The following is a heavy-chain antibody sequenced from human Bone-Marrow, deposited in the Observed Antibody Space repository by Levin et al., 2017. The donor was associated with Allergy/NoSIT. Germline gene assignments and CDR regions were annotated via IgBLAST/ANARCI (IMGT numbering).Heavy chain of an antibody. J-gene: IGHJ4*02. CDR3: ATLVGASAGNY. CDR1: EYTLSKVS. CDR2: FDDEEGET. Sequence: ASVKVSCKVSEYTLSKVSIHWVRQASGGGLEWLGGFDDEEGETVYASKFQGRVTMTEDTSADTAYMELSSLTSEDTAVYYCATLVGASAGNYWGQGTLVIVSS. V-gene: IGHV1-24*01. D-gene: IGHD1-26*01.